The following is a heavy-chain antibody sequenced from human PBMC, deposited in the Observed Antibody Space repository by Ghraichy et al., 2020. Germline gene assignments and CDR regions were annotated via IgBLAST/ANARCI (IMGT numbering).Heavy chain of an antibody. D-gene: IGHD6-19*01. CDR2: IYYSGST. CDR1: GGSISSYY. V-gene: IGHV4-59*01. CDR3: ARATRKVDSSGWCFDP. J-gene: IGHJ5*02. Sequence: SETLSLTCTVSGGSISSYYWSWIRQPPGKGLEWIGYIYYSGSTNYNPSLKSRVTISVDTSKNQFSLKLSSVTAADTAVYYCARATRKVDSSGWCFDPWGQGTLVTVSS.